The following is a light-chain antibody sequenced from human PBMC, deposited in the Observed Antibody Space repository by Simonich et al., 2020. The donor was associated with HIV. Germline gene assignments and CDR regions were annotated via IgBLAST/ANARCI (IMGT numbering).Light chain of an antibody. J-gene: IGKJ4*01. CDR2: WAA. CDR1: RSVLYSSNNKNY. Sequence: DIVMTQSPDSLAVSLGERATINRKSSRSVLYSSNNKNYLAWEQQKQGQAPEVIRNWAATRESGVPDRFSGSGSGTDFTLTISSLQAEDVAVYYCQQYYSTPPTFGGGTKVEIK. V-gene: IGKV4-1*01. CDR3: QQYYSTPPT.